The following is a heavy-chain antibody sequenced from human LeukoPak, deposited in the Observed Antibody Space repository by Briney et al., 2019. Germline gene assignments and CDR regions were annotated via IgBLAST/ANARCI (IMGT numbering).Heavy chain of an antibody. D-gene: IGHD5-24*01. V-gene: IGHV3-53*01. CDR3: ARGAGYNCPYYFDY. CDR2: IYGGGNI. J-gene: IGHJ4*02. CDR1: AFIFSGHW. Sequence: GGSLRLSCEGSAFIFSGHWMNWVRQAPGKGLEWVSVIYGGGNIYYADSVKGRFTISRDNSKNTLYLQMNSLRAEDTAVYYCARGAGYNCPYYFDYWGQGTLVTVSS.